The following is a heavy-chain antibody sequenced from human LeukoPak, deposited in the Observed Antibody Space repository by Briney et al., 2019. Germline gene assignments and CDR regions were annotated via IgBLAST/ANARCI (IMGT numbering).Heavy chain of an antibody. J-gene: IGHJ5*02. CDR2: IHTSGST. CDR3: ARRRMPGVSGGCCWFDP. D-gene: IGHD3-16*01. V-gene: IGHV4-4*09. Sequence: SETLSLTCTVSDCSLSSYYWSWIRQPPGEGLEWIGYIHTSGSTNYNPPRKSRGTISVDPSKNQFSLRLSSVTAADTAVYYCARRRMPGVSGGCCWFDPWGQGTLVTVSS. CDR1: DCSLSSYY.